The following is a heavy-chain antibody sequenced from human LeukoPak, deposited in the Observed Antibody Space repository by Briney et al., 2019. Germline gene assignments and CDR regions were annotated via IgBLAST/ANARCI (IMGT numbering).Heavy chain of an antibody. J-gene: IGHJ4*02. CDR3: ARALGYSLYDY. V-gene: IGHV4-34*01. CDR2: INHCGST. Sequence: SEXLXXTXGXYGGSFSDYYXXWIRQXPGKXXXWIGEINHCGSTNYNPSLKSRVTISVDKSKNQFSLKLSSVTAADTAVYYCARALGYSLYDYWGQGTLVTVSS. D-gene: IGHD5-18*01. CDR1: GGSFSDYY.